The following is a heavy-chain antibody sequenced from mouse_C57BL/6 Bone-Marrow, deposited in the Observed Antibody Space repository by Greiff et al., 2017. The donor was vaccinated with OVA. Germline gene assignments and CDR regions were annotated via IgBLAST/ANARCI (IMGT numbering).Heavy chain of an antibody. D-gene: IGHD3-2*02. Sequence: QVQLQQPGAELVRPGTSVKLSCKASGYTFTSYWMHWVKQRPGQGLEWIGVIDPSDSYTNYNQKFKGKATLTVDTSSSTAYMQLRSLTSEDSAVYYCARGDSSGPSYWGQGTLVTVSA. J-gene: IGHJ3*01. V-gene: IGHV1-59*01. CDR3: ARGDSSGPSY. CDR2: IDPSDSYT. CDR1: GYTFTSYW.